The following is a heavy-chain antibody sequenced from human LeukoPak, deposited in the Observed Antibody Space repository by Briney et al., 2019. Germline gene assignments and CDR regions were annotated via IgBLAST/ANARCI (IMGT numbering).Heavy chain of an antibody. CDR3: AAWTDRGYSY. Sequence: GGSLRLSCAASGFTFSRSWMNWIRQAPGKGLEWVANINPDGDGMRFVDSVKGRFTMSRDNAQSSLHLQMNSLRVEDTAFYYCAAWTDRGYSYWGQGVLVTVSS. D-gene: IGHD5-12*01. J-gene: IGHJ4*02. CDR2: INPDGDGM. CDR1: GFTFSRSW. V-gene: IGHV3-7*01.